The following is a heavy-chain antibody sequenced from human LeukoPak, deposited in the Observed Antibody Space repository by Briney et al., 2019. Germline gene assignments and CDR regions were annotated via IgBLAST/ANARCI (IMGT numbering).Heavy chain of an antibody. D-gene: IGHD6-13*01. Sequence: ASVKVSCKVSGYTLTELSMHWVRQAPGKGLEWMGGFDPEDGETIYAQKFQGRVTMTEDTSTDTAYMELSSLRSEDTAVYYCARNAPYSSSWYGSFWYFDLWGRGTLVTVSS. CDR3: ARNAPYSSSWYGSFWYFDL. V-gene: IGHV1-24*01. CDR1: GYTLTELS. J-gene: IGHJ2*01. CDR2: FDPEDGET.